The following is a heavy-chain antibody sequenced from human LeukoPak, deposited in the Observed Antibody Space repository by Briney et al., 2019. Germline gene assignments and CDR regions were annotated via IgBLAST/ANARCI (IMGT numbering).Heavy chain of an antibody. CDR3: ARANLYSSSINPPLDV. V-gene: IGHV4-59*01. D-gene: IGHD6-13*01. J-gene: IGHJ6*02. CDR2: IYYSGST. Sequence: SETLSLTCTVSGGSTSSYYWGWIRQPPGKGLEWIGYIYYSGSTNYNPSLKSRVTISVDTSKNQFSLKLSSVTAADTAVYYCARANLYSSSINPPLDVWGQGTTVTVSS. CDR1: GGSTSSYY.